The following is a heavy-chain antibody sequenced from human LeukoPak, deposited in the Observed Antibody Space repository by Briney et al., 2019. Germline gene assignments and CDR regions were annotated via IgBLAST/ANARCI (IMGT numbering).Heavy chain of an antibody. CDR3: AKELVDGYDFDY. D-gene: IGHD5-24*01. CDR2: IYGGGGT. V-gene: IGHV3-53*01. CDR1: GFTVSNNY. J-gene: IGHJ4*02. Sequence: PGGSLRLSCAASGFTVSNNYMAWVRQAPGKGLEWVSVIYGGGGTYYGDSARGRFTISRDNSQNTLYLQMNSLRAEDTAVYYCAKELVDGYDFDYWGQGTPVTVSS.